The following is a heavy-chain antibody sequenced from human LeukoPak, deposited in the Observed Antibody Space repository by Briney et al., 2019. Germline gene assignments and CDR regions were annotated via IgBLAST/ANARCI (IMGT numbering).Heavy chain of an antibody. D-gene: IGHD3-3*01. Sequence: GGSLRLSCAASGFTFSSYAMHWVRQAPGKGLEWVAVISYDGSNKYYADSVKGRFTISRDNSKNTLYLQMNSLRAEDTAVYYCAKEIGGSITIFGVVNRAVDYWGQGTLVTVSS. J-gene: IGHJ4*02. CDR2: ISYDGSNK. CDR3: AKEIGGSITIFGVVNRAVDY. CDR1: GFTFSSYA. V-gene: IGHV3-30-3*01.